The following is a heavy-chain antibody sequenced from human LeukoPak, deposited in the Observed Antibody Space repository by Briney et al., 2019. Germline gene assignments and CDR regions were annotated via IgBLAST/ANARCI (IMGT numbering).Heavy chain of an antibody. J-gene: IGHJ4*02. Sequence: SETLSLTCAVYGGSFSGYYWSWIRQPPGKGLEWIGEINHSGSTNYNPSLKSRVTISVDTSKNQFSLKLSSVTAADTAVYYCARLVDYGSGSHWGQGTLATVSS. D-gene: IGHD3-10*01. CDR1: GGSFSGYY. V-gene: IGHV4-34*01. CDR3: ARLVDYGSGSH. CDR2: INHSGST.